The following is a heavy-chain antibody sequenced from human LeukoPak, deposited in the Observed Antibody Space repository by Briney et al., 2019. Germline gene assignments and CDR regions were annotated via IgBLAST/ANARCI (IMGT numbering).Heavy chain of an antibody. J-gene: IGHJ4*02. D-gene: IGHD4-17*01. CDR1: GFTFSSYA. V-gene: IGHV3-23*01. CDR3: AKGRGTTVTSAANY. Sequence: GGSLRLSCAPSGFTFSSYAMRWVRQAPGEGLEWVSGISGSNDNTYYADSVKDRFTISRDNSKNTLSLQMNSLRAEDTAVYYCAKGRGTTVTSAANYWGQETLVTVSS. CDR2: ISGSNDNT.